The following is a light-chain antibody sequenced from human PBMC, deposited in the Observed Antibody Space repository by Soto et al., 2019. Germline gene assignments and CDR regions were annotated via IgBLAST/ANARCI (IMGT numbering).Light chain of an antibody. V-gene: IGKV3-20*01. CDR3: QHYGSSLYT. J-gene: IGKJ2*01. Sequence: IVLTQSPGTLSLSPGERVTLSCRASQSVSSSHLAWYQQKPGQTPRLLIYGASSRATGIPDRFSGSGSGTDFTLSISRLGPEDFAVFYCQHYGSSLYTFGQGTKLEIK. CDR2: GAS. CDR1: QSVSSSH.